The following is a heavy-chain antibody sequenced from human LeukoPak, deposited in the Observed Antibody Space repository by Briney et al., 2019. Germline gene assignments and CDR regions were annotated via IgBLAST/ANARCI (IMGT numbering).Heavy chain of an antibody. CDR2: IYYSGST. CDR3: ARPGYPY. Sequence: SETLSLTCTVFGGSISSSSYYWGWIRQPPGKGLEWIGSIYYSGSTYYNPSLKSRVTISVDTSKNQFSLKLSSVTAADTAVYYCARPGYPYWGQGTLVTVSS. D-gene: IGHD5-18*01. V-gene: IGHV4-39*01. J-gene: IGHJ4*02. CDR1: GGSISSSSYY.